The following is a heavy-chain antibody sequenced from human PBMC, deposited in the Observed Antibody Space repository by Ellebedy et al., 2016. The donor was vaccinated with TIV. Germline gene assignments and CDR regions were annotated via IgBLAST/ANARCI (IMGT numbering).Heavy chain of an antibody. Sequence: ASVKVSXXASGYTFRYFYMHWVRQAPGQGLEWVGVINPSSGSTSYAQKFQGRVTMTRDTSTSTVYMEMTSLRSDDTAVYYCARDSPPKYSGPYALVWGQGTTVTVSS. CDR2: INPSSGST. CDR3: ARDSPPKYSGPYALV. D-gene: IGHD3-16*01. CDR1: GYTFRYFY. J-gene: IGHJ6*02. V-gene: IGHV1-46*01.